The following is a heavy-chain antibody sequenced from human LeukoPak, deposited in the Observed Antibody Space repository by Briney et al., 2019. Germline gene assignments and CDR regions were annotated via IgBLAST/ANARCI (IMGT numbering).Heavy chain of an antibody. CDR2: IRSKANSYAT. CDR1: GFTFSGSA. Sequence: GGSLRLSCAASGFTFSGSAMHWVRQASGKGLEWVGRIRSKANSYATAYAASVKGRFTISRDDSKNTAYLQMNSLKTEDTAVYYCTSRDSTVTPTGYFQHWGQGTLVAVSS. J-gene: IGHJ1*01. D-gene: IGHD4-17*01. V-gene: IGHV3-73*01. CDR3: TSRDSTVTPTGYFQH.